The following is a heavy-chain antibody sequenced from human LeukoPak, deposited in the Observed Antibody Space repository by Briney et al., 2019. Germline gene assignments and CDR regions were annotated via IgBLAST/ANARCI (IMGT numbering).Heavy chain of an antibody. CDR3: ARDRQYAFDI. CDR1: GFTFSKHW. J-gene: IGHJ3*02. CDR2: INSGDSNT. Sequence: PGGSLRLSCAASGFTFSKHWMHWVRQAPGKGLVWVSRINSGDSNTFYADSVKGRFTISRDNAKNTVYLHMNSLRAEDTALYYYARDRQYAFDIWGQGTMVTVSS. V-gene: IGHV3-74*01.